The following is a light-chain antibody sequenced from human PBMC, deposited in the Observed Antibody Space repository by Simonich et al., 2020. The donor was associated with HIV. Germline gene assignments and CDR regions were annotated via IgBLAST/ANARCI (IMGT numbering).Light chain of an antibody. J-gene: IGKJ4*01. Sequence: EIVLTQSPGTLSLSPGERATLSCRASQSVSSNFLAWYQQKPGQAPRLLIYTSSYRTTGIPDRVSGSGSGTDFTLTISRLEPEDFAVYYCQQYGSSPLTFGGGTKVEIK. CDR1: QSVSSNF. V-gene: IGKV3-20*01. CDR3: QQYGSSPLT. CDR2: TSS.